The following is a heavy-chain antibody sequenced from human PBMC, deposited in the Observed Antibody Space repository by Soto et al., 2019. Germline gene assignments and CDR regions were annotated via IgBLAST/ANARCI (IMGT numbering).Heavy chain of an antibody. D-gene: IGHD6-6*01. Sequence: GGSLRLSCAASGFTFSSYAMSWVRQAPGKGLEWVAVISYDGSNKYYADSVKGRFTISRDNSKNTLYLQMNSLRAEDTAVYYCARSIAAPPHSPDAFDIWGQGTMVTVSS. CDR1: GFTFSSYA. CDR3: ARSIAAPPHSPDAFDI. V-gene: IGHV3-30-3*01. J-gene: IGHJ3*02. CDR2: ISYDGSNK.